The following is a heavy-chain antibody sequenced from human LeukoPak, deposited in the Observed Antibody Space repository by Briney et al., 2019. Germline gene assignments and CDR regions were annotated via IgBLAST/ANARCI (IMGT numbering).Heavy chain of an antibody. Sequence: ASVKVSCKASGYTFTGYYMHWVRQAPGQGLEWMGWINPNSGGTNYAQKFQGWVTMTRDTSISTAYMELSRLRSDDTAVYYCARAFPQWFGELSTGFDPWGQGTLVTVSS. J-gene: IGHJ5*02. D-gene: IGHD3-10*01. CDR2: INPNSGGT. V-gene: IGHV1-2*04. CDR1: GYTFTGYY. CDR3: ARAFPQWFGELSTGFDP.